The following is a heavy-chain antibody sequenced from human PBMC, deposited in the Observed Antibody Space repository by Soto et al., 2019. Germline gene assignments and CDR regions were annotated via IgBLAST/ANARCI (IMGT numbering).Heavy chain of an antibody. V-gene: IGHV4-31*03. CDR2: IYHSGST. J-gene: IGHJ6*04. CDR1: GGSIRTTRYY. D-gene: IGHD3-3*01. CDR3: ARVTSEDLSTISGVVIGTMDV. Sequence: QVQLQESGPGLVKFSQTLSLTCTVSGGSIRTTRYYWSGIRQHPVKGLEWMAYIYHSGSTYYNPTLNSRVDMSVDTSSNQFSQSLSSVTAADTAVYYCARVTSEDLSTISGVVIGTMDVWGDWTTVTVTP.